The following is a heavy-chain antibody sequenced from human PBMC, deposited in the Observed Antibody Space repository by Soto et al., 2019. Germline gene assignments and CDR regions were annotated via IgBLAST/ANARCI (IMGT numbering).Heavy chain of an antibody. J-gene: IGHJ4*02. Sequence: GGSLRLSCAGSGFNFDDYDMHWVRQAPGKGLEWVSRISWNSGSLGYADSVKGRFTISRDNAKNSLYLQMNNLRAEDTALYYCARDGNYYDSSGYGVPLYYFDYWGQGTLVTVS. D-gene: IGHD3-22*01. CDR3: ARDGNYYDSSGYGVPLYYFDY. CDR1: GFNFDDYD. V-gene: IGHV3-9*01. CDR2: ISWNSGSL.